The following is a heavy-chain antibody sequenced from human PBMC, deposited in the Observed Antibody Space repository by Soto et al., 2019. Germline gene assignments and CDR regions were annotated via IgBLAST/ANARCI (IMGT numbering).Heavy chain of an antibody. CDR2: IVVGSGNT. V-gene: IGHV1-58*01. CDR3: AADYYDTTDYYHDY. Sequence: ASVKVSCKASGFTFISSAVQWVRQARGQRLEWIGWIVVGSGNTNYAQKFQERVTISRDLSTSTAYMELSSLRSEDMAVYYCAADYYDTTDYYHDYWGQGTLVTVSS. J-gene: IGHJ4*02. D-gene: IGHD3-22*01. CDR1: GFTFISSA.